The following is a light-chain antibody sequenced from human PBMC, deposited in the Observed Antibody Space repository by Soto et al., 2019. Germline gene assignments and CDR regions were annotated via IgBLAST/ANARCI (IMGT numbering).Light chain of an antibody. Sequence: DIQMTPSPATLCGSVGYRVTITCRASQTISSWLAWYQQKPGKAPKLLIYKASTLKSGVPSRFSGSGSGTEFTLTISSLQPDDFATYYCQHYNSYSEAFGQGTKVDI. CDR2: KAS. J-gene: IGKJ1*01. V-gene: IGKV1-5*03. CDR3: QHYNSYSEA. CDR1: QTISSW.